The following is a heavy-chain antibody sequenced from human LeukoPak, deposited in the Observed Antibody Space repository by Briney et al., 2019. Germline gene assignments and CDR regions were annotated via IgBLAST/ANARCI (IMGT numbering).Heavy chain of an antibody. J-gene: IGHJ4*02. V-gene: IGHV1-46*01. CDR1: GYTFTSYY. D-gene: IGHD2-2*01. Sequence: ASVEVSCKASGYTFTSYYMHWVRQAPGQGLEWMGIINPSGGSTSYAQKFQGRVTMTRDMSTSTVYMELSSLRSEDTAVYYCARGGGLGYCSSTSCSEPFDYWGQGTLVTVSS. CDR3: ARGGGLGYCSSTSCSEPFDY. CDR2: INPSGGST.